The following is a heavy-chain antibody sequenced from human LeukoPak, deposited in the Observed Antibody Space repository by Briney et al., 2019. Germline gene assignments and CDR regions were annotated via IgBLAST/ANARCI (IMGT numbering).Heavy chain of an antibody. D-gene: IGHD5-18*01. V-gene: IGHV4-59*12. CDR1: GGSISSYY. J-gene: IGHJ4*02. Sequence: PSETLSLTCTVSGGSISSYYWSWIRQPPGKGLEWIGYIYYSGSTNYNPSLKSRVTISVDTSKNQFSLKLSSVTAADTAVYYCARDPGVTSFDYWGQGTLVTVSS. CDR2: IYYSGST. CDR3: ARDPGVTSFDY.